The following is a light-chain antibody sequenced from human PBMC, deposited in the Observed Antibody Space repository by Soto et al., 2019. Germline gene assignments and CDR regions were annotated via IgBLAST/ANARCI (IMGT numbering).Light chain of an antibody. V-gene: IGKV3-20*01. CDR2: GAS. J-gene: IGKJ1*01. CDR1: QSVRSSY. CDR3: QQYGSSPPAS. Sequence: EVAWRLSPTPLYSSRGERATXSCRXSQSVRSSYLAWYQQKPGQSPTLLIYGASSTATGIPDTFSGSGSGTDFPLTISRLEPEDFAVYYCQQYGSSPPASFGQGSKVDIK.